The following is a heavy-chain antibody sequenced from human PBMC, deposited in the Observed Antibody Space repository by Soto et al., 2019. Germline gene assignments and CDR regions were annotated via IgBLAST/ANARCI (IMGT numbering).Heavy chain of an antibody. V-gene: IGHV1-69*02. CDR2: IIPILGIA. CDR1: GGTFSSYT. D-gene: IGHD2-15*01. CDR3: ASDRGYCSGGSCRDY. J-gene: IGHJ4*02. Sequence: SVKVSCKASGGTFSSYTISWVRQAPGQGLEWMGRIIPILGIANYAQKFQGRVTITADKSTSTAYMELSSLRSEDTAVYYCASDRGYCSGGSCRDYWGQGTLVTVSS.